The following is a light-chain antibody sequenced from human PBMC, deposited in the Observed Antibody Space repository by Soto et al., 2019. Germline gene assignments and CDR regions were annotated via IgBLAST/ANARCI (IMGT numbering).Light chain of an antibody. J-gene: IGKJ4*01. V-gene: IGKV3-15*01. CDR2: VAS. Sequence: EIVMTQSPATLSVSPGERATLSCRASQSVSSNLAWYQQRPGQAPRLLIYVASTRATGIPARFSGSRSGTEFTLTLRSLQSEDFAVYYCQQYNNWPLTFGGGTKVEIK. CDR3: QQYNNWPLT. CDR1: QSVSSN.